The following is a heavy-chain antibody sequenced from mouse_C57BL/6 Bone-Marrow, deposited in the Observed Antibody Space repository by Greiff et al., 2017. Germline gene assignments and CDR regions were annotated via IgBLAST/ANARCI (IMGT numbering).Heavy chain of an antibody. V-gene: IGHV10-1*01. Sequence: DVQLQESGGGLVQPKGSLKLSCAASGFTFNTYAMHWVRQAPGKGLEWVARIRSTSNNYASYYTDSVKDTFTISRDNSESMLYLQMNNLKTKDTAMYDCVREDWASYDCDYWGQGTTLTVSS. J-gene: IGHJ2*01. CDR1: GFTFNTYA. CDR2: IRSTSNNYAS. D-gene: IGHD4-1*01. CDR3: VREDWASYDCDY.